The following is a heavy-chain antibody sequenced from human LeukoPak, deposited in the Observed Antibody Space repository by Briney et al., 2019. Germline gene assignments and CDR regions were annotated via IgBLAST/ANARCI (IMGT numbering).Heavy chain of an antibody. J-gene: IGHJ6*03. V-gene: IGHV4-59*01. CDR1: GGSISSYY. Sequence: PSETLSLTCTVSGGSISSYYWSWIRQPPGKGLEWIGYIYYSGSTNYNPSLKSRVTISVDTSKNQFSLKLSSVTAADTAVYYCARDPGYCSGGSCYPGNYYYYMDVWGKGTTVTVSS. CDR2: IYYSGST. D-gene: IGHD2-15*01. CDR3: ARDPGYCSGGSCYPGNYYYYMDV.